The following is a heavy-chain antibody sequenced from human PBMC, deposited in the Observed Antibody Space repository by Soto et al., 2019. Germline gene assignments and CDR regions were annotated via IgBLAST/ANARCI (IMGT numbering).Heavy chain of an antibody. J-gene: IGHJ4*02. D-gene: IGHD3-22*01. Sequence: EVPLVESGGGLVQPGGSLRLSCVASGIAFSTYSMNWVRQAPGKGLEWISYISSGSGTIYYADSVKGRFTISRDNAKNSRYLQMNSLRDEDTAVYYCAREIVVANDYWGQGTLVTVSS. CDR3: AREIVVANDY. CDR1: GIAFSTYS. V-gene: IGHV3-48*02. CDR2: ISSGSGTI.